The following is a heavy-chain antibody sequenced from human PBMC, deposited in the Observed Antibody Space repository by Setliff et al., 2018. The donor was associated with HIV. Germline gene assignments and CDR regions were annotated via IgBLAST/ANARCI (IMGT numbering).Heavy chain of an antibody. CDR3: ARGPTATTTGGGLFFDY. Sequence: GGSLRLSCAASGFTFSSYWMHWVRQAPGKGLVWVSRINSDGSSTSYADSVKGRFTISRDNAKSTLYLQMNSLRAEDTAVYYCARGPTATTTGGGLFFDYWGQGTLVTVSS. J-gene: IGHJ4*02. CDR2: INSDGSST. V-gene: IGHV3-74*01. D-gene: IGHD4-17*01. CDR1: GFTFSSYW.